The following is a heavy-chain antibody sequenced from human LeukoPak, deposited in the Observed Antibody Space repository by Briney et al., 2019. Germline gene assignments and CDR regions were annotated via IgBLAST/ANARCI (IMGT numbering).Heavy chain of an antibody. CDR2: SGSTT. Sequence: GGSLRLSCAASGFIFSNYAMTWVRQAPGKGLEWVSSSGSTTDYSDSVKGRFTISRDNSENTLYLQMNSLRADDTAVYYCTRDSSYGDYSTAFDYWGQGALVTVSS. J-gene: IGHJ4*02. D-gene: IGHD4-17*01. CDR1: GFIFSNYA. V-gene: IGHV3-23*01. CDR3: TRDSSYGDYSTAFDY.